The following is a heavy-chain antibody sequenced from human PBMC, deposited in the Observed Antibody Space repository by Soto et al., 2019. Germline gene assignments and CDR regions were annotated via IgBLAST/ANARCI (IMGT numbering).Heavy chain of an antibody. CDR3: ARARFNGIARSNYYYYYMDV. CDR2: MNPNSGNT. Sequence: ASVKVSCKASGYTFTSYDINWVRQATGQGLEWMGWMNPNSGNTGYAQKFQGRVTMTRNTSISTAYMELSSLRSEDTAVYYCARARFNGIARSNYYYYYMDVWGKGTTVTISS. J-gene: IGHJ6*03. CDR1: GYTFTSYD. D-gene: IGHD6-6*01. V-gene: IGHV1-8*01.